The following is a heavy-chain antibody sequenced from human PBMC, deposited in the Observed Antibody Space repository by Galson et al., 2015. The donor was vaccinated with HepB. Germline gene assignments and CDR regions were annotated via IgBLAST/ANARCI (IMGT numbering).Heavy chain of an antibody. J-gene: IGHJ4*02. CDR2: INAGNGNT. CDR1: GYTFTSYA. D-gene: IGHD3-10*01. Sequence: SVKVSCKASGYTFTSYAMHWVRQAPGQRLEWMGWINAGNGNTKYSQKFQGRVTITRDTSASTAYMELSSLRSEDTAVYYCARSPLKYYYGSGSYYIVESIDYWGQGTLVTVSS. V-gene: IGHV1-3*01. CDR3: ARSPLKYYYGSGSYYIVESIDY.